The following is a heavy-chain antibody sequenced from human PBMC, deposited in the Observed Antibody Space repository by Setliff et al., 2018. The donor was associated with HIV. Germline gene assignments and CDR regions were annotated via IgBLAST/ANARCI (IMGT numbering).Heavy chain of an antibody. CDR1: GFIFTNYG. D-gene: IGHD2-15*01. Sequence: ASVKVSCKASGFIFTNYGIHWVRQAPGHSLEWMGFINSGTGNTIYSQKFQGRVTFSRDTSASTAYMELSSLRSEDTAVYYCARDDVGYCSGGSCYHLFDTFDIWGQGTVVTVSS. V-gene: IGHV1-3*01. CDR2: INSGTGNT. J-gene: IGHJ3*02. CDR3: ARDDVGYCSGGSCYHLFDTFDI.